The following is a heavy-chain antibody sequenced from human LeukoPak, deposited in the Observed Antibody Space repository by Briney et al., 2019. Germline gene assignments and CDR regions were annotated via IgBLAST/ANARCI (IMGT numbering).Heavy chain of an antibody. V-gene: IGHV4-59*08. Sequence: KPSETLSLTCSVSGGSISNYYWSWIRQPPGKGLEWIGYIYYSGTTNYNPSLKSRVTISVDTSKNQFSLKLSSVTAADTAVYYCARHVAEGETAWGQGTLVTVSS. CDR1: GGSISNYY. J-gene: IGHJ5*02. CDR3: ARHVAEGETA. D-gene: IGHD1-1*01. CDR2: IYYSGTT.